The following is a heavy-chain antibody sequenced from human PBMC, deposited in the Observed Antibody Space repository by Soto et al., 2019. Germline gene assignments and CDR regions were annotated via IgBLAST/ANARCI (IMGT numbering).Heavy chain of an antibody. CDR3: ARDLSVYYGSGGGTYGMGV. CDR2: INWNGGST. J-gene: IGHJ6*02. V-gene: IGHV3-20*04. CDR1: GFTFDDYG. D-gene: IGHD3-10*01. Sequence: GGSLRLSCAASGFTFDDYGMSWVRQTPGKGLEWVSGINWNGGSTGYADSVKGRFTISRDNAKNSLYLQMNSLRAEDTALYYCARDLSVYYGSGGGTYGMGVSGPGPTVTVSS.